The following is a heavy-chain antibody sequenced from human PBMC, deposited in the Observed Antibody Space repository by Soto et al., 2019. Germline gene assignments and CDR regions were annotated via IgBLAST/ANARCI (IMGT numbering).Heavy chain of an antibody. J-gene: IGHJ4*02. CDR1: GYNFISYW. CDR3: ARQAYYGSGTYYSDH. CDR2: IYPGDSDA. D-gene: IGHD3-10*01. Sequence: PGESLKISCKASGYNFISYWVGWVRQVPGKGLEWMGIIYPGDSDATYSPSFEGQVTFSVDKPITTAYLQWISLKDSDTAIYYCARQAYYGSGTYYSDHWGQGTQVTVSS. V-gene: IGHV5-51*01.